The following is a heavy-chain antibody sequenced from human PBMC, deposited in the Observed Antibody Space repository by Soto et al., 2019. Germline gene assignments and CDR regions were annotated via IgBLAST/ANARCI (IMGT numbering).Heavy chain of an antibody. V-gene: IGHV1-69*06. CDR3: AIIANYGDYYNWFDT. CDR2: SIPILGTA. CDR1: GGTFSSYA. J-gene: IGHJ5*02. Sequence: SVKVSCKASGGTFSSYAISWVRHAPGQGLEWMGGSIPILGTANYAQKFQGRVTITADKSTSTAYMELSSLRSDDTAVYYCAIIANYGDYYNWFDTWGQGTLVTVSS. D-gene: IGHD4-17*01.